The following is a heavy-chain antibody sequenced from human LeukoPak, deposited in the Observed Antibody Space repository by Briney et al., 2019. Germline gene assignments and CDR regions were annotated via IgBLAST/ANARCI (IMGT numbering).Heavy chain of an antibody. CDR3: ARGGYYDSSGPPSLFDY. J-gene: IGHJ4*02. D-gene: IGHD3-22*01. CDR2: IYYSGST. CDR1: GGSISSYY. Sequence: SETLSLTCTVSGGSISSYYWSWIRQPPAKGQEWIGSIYYSGSTYYNPSLKSRGTISVYTSKNQYHLNLSSGTASDTAWSGCARGGYYDSSGPPSLFDYWGKGTLVTVYS. V-gene: IGHV4-39*06.